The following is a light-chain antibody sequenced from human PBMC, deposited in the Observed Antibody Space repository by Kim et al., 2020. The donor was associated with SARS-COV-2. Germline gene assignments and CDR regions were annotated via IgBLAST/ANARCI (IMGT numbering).Light chain of an antibody. CDR3: NSRDSSGNHWV. J-gene: IGLJ3*02. Sequence: SSELTQDPAVSVALGQTFRITCQGDSLRRYYASWYQQKPGQAPVLVIYGKNNRPSGIPDRFSGSSSGNTASLTITGAQAEDEADYYCNSRDSSGNHWVFGGGTQLTVL. CDR1: SLRRYY. CDR2: GKN. V-gene: IGLV3-19*01.